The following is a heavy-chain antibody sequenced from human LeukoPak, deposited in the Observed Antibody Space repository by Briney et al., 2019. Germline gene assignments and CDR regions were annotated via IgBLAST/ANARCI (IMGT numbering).Heavy chain of an antibody. CDR1: GFTFGDYP. V-gene: IGHV3-43*02. J-gene: IGHJ5*02. CDR2: ISGDGCSS. CDR3: AKDMGGSGRNWASNWFDP. D-gene: IGHD1-26*01. Sequence: GGSLRLSCAASGFTFGDYPMHWVRQAPGKGLEWVSLISGDGCSSFQTDSVRGRFTISRDNSKNSLYLQMNSLRSEDTALYYCAKDMGGSGRNWASNWFDPWGQGTLVTVSS.